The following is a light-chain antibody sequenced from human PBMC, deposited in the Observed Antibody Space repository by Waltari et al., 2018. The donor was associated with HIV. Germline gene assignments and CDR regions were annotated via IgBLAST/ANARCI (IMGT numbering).Light chain of an antibody. CDR1: SSNIGSNI. Sequence: QYVLTQPPSASGTHGQRVSIPCSGSSSNIGSNIVNWYQQLPGTAPKLIIYSNNQRPSGVPDRFYGSKSGTSASLAISGLQSEDEADYYCAAWDDSLNAWVFGGGTKLTVL. V-gene: IGLV1-44*01. J-gene: IGLJ3*02. CDR2: SNN. CDR3: AAWDDSLNAWV.